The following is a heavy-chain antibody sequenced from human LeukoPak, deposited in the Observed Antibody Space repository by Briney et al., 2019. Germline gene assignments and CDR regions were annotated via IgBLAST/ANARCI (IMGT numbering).Heavy chain of an antibody. CDR2: IYTSGST. CDR1: GGSISSGSYY. CDR3: ARDRASTFFDY. D-gene: IGHD1-1*01. Sequence: SETLSLTCTVSGGSISSGSYYWSWIRQPAGKGLEWIGRIYTSGSTNYNPSLKSRVTISVDTSKNQFSLKLSSVTAADTAVYYCARDRASTFFDYWGPRTLVTVSS. V-gene: IGHV4-61*02. J-gene: IGHJ4*02.